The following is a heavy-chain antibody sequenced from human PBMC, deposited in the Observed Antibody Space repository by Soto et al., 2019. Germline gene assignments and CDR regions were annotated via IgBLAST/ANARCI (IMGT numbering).Heavy chain of an antibody. V-gene: IGHV4-31*03. Sequence: TLSPTCTVSGASISSGGYYWSWIRQHPGKGLEWIGYIYYSGITYYNPSLKSRVTISVDTSKNQFSLKLSSVTAADTDVYYCARGPGWYGDYWGQGTPVTVSS. J-gene: IGHJ4*02. D-gene: IGHD6-19*01. CDR3: ARGPGWYGDY. CDR2: IYYSGIT. CDR1: GASISSGGYY.